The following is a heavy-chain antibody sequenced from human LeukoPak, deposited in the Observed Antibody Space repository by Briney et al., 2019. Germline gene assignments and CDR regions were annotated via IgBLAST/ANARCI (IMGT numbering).Heavy chain of an antibody. Sequence: SETLSLTCAVYGGSFSGYYWSWIRQPPGKGLEWIGEINHSGSTNYNPSLKSRVTISVDTSKNQFSLELSSVTAADTAVYYCARHRSMGVVVTAINYFDYWGQGTLVTVSS. CDR1: GGSFSGYY. CDR2: INHSGST. J-gene: IGHJ4*02. V-gene: IGHV4-34*01. D-gene: IGHD2-21*02. CDR3: ARHRSMGVVVTAINYFDY.